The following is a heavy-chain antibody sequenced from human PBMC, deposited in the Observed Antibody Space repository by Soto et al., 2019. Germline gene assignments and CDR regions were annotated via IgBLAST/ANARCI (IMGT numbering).Heavy chain of an antibody. J-gene: IGHJ6*02. CDR3: AREGNGYYYGMDV. D-gene: IGHD4-17*01. CDR1: GFTFSSYA. V-gene: IGHV3-30-3*01. Sequence: QVQLVESGGGVVQPGRSLRLSCAASGFTFSSYAMHWVRQAPGKGLEWVAVISYDGSNKYYADSVKGRFTISRDNSKNTLYLQMNSLRAEDTAVYYCAREGNGYYYGMDVWGQGTTVTVSS. CDR2: ISYDGSNK.